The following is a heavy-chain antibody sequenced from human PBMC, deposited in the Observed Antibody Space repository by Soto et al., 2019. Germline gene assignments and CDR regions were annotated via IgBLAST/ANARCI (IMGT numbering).Heavy chain of an antibody. Sequence: EVQLVESGGGLVQPGGSLRLSCAASGFTFSSYEMNWVRQAPGKGLEWVSYISSSGSTIYYADSVKGRFTISRDNAKNSLYLQMNSLRAEDTAVYYSARGYYDFWSGYPFDYWGQGTLVTVSS. V-gene: IGHV3-48*03. CDR3: ARGYYDFWSGYPFDY. CDR2: ISSSGSTI. J-gene: IGHJ4*02. CDR1: GFTFSSYE. D-gene: IGHD3-3*01.